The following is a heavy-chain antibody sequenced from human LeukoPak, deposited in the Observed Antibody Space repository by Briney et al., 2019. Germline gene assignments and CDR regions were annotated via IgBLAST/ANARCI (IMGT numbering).Heavy chain of an antibody. D-gene: IGHD6-6*01. J-gene: IGHJ4*02. V-gene: IGHV4-39*07. CDR2: IYYSGTT. Sequence: PSETLSLTCTVSGGSISSNSYYWGWIRQPPGKGLEWIGSIYYSGTTYYNPSLKSRVTISVDTSKKQFSLKLRSVTAADTAVYYCVRGEQLVSWGQGTLVTVSS. CDR1: GGSISSNSYY. CDR3: VRGEQLVS.